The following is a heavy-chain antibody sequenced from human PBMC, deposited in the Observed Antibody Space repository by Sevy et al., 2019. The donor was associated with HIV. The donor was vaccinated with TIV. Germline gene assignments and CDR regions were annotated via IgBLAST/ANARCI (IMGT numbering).Heavy chain of an antibody. CDR2: ISGSGGST. D-gene: IGHD6-6*01. V-gene: IGHV3-23*01. J-gene: IGHJ6*02. CDR3: AKTGRQLLHYYYGMDV. Sequence: GGSLRLSCAASGFTFSSYAMSWVRQAPGKGLEWVSAISGSGGSTYYADSVKGRFTISRDNSKNTLYLQMNSLRAEGTAVYYCAKTGRQLLHYYYGMDVWGQGTTVTVSS. CDR1: GFTFSSYA.